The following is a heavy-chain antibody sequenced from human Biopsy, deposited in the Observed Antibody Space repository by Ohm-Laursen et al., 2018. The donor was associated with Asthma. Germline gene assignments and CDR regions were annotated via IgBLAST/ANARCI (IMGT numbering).Heavy chain of an antibody. D-gene: IGHD2-2*01. Sequence: SSVSPSCKSLGGTFNTYVIGWGREAPGQGLEWMGGINSVFGTTTYPQKFQDRVTITADDSTSTVYMELSSLRSEDTAVYYCARKAGSCISRTCYSLDFWGQGTLVTVSS. CDR1: GGTFNTYV. CDR3: ARKAGSCISRTCYSLDF. V-gene: IGHV1-69*01. CDR2: INSVFGTT. J-gene: IGHJ4*02.